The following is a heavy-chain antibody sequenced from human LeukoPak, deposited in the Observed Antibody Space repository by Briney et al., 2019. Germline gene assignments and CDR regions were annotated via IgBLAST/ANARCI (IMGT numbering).Heavy chain of an antibody. CDR3: ARVDRVGASRGCDY. CDR1: GYTFTSCG. J-gene: IGHJ4*02. V-gene: IGHV1-18*01. Sequence: ASVKASCKASGYTFTSCGISWVRQAPGQGLEWMGWISAYHGNTNYAQKLQGRVTMTTDTSTSTGYMELRSLRSDDTAVYYCARVDRVGASRGCDYWGQGTLVTVSS. CDR2: ISAYHGNT. D-gene: IGHD1-26*01.